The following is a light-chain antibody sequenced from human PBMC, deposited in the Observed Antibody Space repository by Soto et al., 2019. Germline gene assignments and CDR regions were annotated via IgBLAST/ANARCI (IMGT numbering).Light chain of an antibody. Sequence: DIEMTQSPSTLSASVGDRATITCRASRSIRYCLSWFQQKPGTAPRLLIYEASRLESGVPSRISGSGSGTEFTLTISSLQSDDFATYYCQQYTNYPWTFGQGTKVEIK. CDR1: RSIRYC. CDR3: QQYTNYPWT. CDR2: EAS. V-gene: IGKV1-5*03. J-gene: IGKJ1*01.